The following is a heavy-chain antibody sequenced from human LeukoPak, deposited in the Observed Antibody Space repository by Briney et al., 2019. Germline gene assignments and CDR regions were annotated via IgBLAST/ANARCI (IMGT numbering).Heavy chain of an antibody. V-gene: IGHV3-74*01. J-gene: IGHJ5*02. Sequence: GGSLRLSCAASGFTFSSYWMHWVRQAPGKGLVWVSRINSDGSSTSYADSVKGRFTISRDNAKNTLYLQMNSLRAEDTAVYYCARVVRIGWFDPWDQGTLVTVSS. D-gene: IGHD3-10*01. CDR1: GFTFSSYW. CDR3: ARVVRIGWFDP. CDR2: INSDGSST.